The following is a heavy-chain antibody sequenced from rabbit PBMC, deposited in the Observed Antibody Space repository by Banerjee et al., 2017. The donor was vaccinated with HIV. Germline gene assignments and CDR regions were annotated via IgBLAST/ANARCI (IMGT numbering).Heavy chain of an antibody. CDR1: GFSFSTSYY. D-gene: IGHD4-1*01. J-gene: IGHJ4*01. CDR2: IYGGSSDNT. V-gene: IGHV1S40*01. CDR3: ARDLAGVIGWNFNL. Sequence: QSLEESGGGLVQPEGSLTLTCTASGFSFSTSYYMCWVRQAPGKGLEWIGCIYGGSSDNTFYASWAKGRFTISKTSSTTMTLQMTSLTAADTATHFCARDLAGVIGWNFNLWGPGTLVTVS.